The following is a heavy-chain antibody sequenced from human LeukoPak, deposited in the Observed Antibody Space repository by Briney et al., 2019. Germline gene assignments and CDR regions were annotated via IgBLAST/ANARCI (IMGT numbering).Heavy chain of an antibody. Sequence: PGGSLRLSCAASGITVSSNYMSWVRQAPGKGLEWVSIFYSGGSTYYADSVKGRFTISRDNSKNTLYLQMTNLRAEDTAVYYCARGPGAAIPGYFDYWGQGTLVTVSS. CDR2: FYSGGST. CDR3: ARGPGAAIPGYFDY. V-gene: IGHV3-66*01. D-gene: IGHD2-2*02. CDR1: GITVSSNY. J-gene: IGHJ4*02.